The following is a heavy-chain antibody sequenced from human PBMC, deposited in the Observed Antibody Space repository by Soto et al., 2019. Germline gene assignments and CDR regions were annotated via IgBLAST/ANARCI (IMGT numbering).Heavy chain of an antibody. V-gene: IGHV3-73*01. CDR2: IRSKANSYAT. D-gene: IGHD2-2*01. J-gene: IGHJ6*03. CDR3: TRAFIVVVPAAIQLYYYYYMDV. CDR1: GFTFSGSA. Sequence: EVQLVESGGGLVQPGGSLKLSCAASGFTFSGSAMHWVRQASGKGLEWVGRIRSKANSYATAYAASVKGRFTISRDDSKNTAYLQMNSLKTEDTAMYYCTRAFIVVVPAAIQLYYYYYMDVWGKGTTVTVSS.